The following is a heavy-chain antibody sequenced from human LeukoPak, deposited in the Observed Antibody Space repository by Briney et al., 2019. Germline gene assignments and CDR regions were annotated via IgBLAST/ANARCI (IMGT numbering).Heavy chain of an antibody. D-gene: IGHD3-10*01. CDR3: ARGGGVLLQN. V-gene: IGHV4-30-4*07. J-gene: IGHJ4*02. CDR2: IYYSGST. CDR1: GGSISSGGYS. Sequence: PSETLSLTCAVSGGSISSGGYSWSWIRQPPGKGLEWIGYIYYSGSTYYNPSLKSRVTISVDTSKNQFSLKLSSVTAADTAVYYCARGGGVLLQNWGQGTLVTVSS.